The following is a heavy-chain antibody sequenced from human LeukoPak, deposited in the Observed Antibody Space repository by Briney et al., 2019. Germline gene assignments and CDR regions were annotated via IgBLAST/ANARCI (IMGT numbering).Heavy chain of an antibody. J-gene: IGHJ3*02. V-gene: IGHV4-4*07. CDR2: IYTSGST. D-gene: IGHD3-3*01. Sequence: SETLSLTCTVSGGSISSYYWSWIRQPAGKGLEWIGRIYTSGSTNYNPSLKSRVTMSVDTSKNQFSPKLSSVTAADTAVYYCARETWSGEDAFEIWGQGTMVTVSS. CDR3: ARETWSGEDAFEI. CDR1: GGSISSYY.